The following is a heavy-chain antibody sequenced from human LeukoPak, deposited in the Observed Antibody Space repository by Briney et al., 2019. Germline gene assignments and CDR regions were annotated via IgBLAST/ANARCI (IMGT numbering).Heavy chain of an antibody. CDR2: IRHDGGEM. V-gene: IGHV3-7*01. CDR3: ARDRSGSHYRGPNDAFDI. J-gene: IGHJ3*02. Sequence: GGSLRLSCRASGFSFSTYWMGWVRQAPGKGPEGVGNIRHDGGEMYYVDSVKGRFTISRDNAKNSLYLQMSSLRVEDTAVYYCARDRSGSHYRGPNDAFDIWGQGTMVTVSS. CDR1: GFSFSTYW. D-gene: IGHD1-26*01.